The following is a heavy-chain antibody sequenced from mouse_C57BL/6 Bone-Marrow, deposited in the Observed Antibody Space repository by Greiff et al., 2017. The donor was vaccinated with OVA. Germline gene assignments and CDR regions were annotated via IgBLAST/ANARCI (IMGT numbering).Heavy chain of an antibody. Sequence: EVQLVESGGGLVQPGGSLKLSCAASGFTFSDYYMYWVRQTPEKRLEWVAYISNGGGSTYYPDTVKGRFTISRDNAKNTLYLQMSRLKSEDTAMYYCARLDYYGSSYCAMDYWGQGTSVTVSS. CDR2: ISNGGGST. V-gene: IGHV5-12*01. J-gene: IGHJ4*01. CDR1: GFTFSDYY. D-gene: IGHD1-1*01. CDR3: ARLDYYGSSYCAMDY.